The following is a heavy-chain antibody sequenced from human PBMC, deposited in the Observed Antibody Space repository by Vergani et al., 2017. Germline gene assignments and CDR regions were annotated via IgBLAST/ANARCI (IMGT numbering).Heavy chain of an antibody. J-gene: IGHJ4*02. D-gene: IGHD4-23*01. CDR3: ARDLLGGNPEDY. CDR2: IIPILGIA. V-gene: IGHV1-69*08. Sequence: QVQLVQSGAEVKKPGSSVKVSCKASGGIFSSYTISWVRQAPGQGLEWMGRIIPILGIANYAQQFQGRVTITADKSTSTAYMELSSLRSEDTAVYYCARDLLGGNPEDYWGQGTLVTVSS. CDR1: GGIFSSYT.